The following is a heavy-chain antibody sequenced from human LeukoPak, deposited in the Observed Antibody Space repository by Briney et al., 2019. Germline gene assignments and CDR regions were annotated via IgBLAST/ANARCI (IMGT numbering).Heavy chain of an antibody. CDR1: GYTFTGYY. CDR2: INPNSGGT. Sequence: GASVKVSCKASGYTFTGYYMHWVRQAPGQGLEWMGWINPNSGGTNYAQKFQGRVTMTRDTSISTAYMELSRLRSDDTAVYYCARLRPPTYSGSWYNWFDPWGQGTLVTVSS. V-gene: IGHV1-2*02. D-gene: IGHD6-13*01. CDR3: ARLRPPTYSGSWYNWFDP. J-gene: IGHJ5*02.